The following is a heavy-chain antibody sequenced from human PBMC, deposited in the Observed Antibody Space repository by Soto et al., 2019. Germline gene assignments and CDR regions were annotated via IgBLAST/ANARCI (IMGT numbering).Heavy chain of an antibody. V-gene: IGHV3-48*02. D-gene: IGHD2-15*01. J-gene: IGHJ5*01. CDR3: ARDRCFDGSCYSASDS. Sequence: GSLRLSCAASGFSFSTYDMDWVRQAPGKAPEWIAHISTTSFTIYYADSVKGRFTISRDNARNSLYLEMKSLRDEDTAVYYCARDRCFDGSCYSASDSWGQGILVTVSS. CDR2: ISTTSFTI. CDR1: GFSFSTYD.